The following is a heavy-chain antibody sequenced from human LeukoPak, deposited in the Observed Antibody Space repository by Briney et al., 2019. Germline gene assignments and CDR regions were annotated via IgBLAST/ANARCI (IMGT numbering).Heavy chain of an antibody. CDR1: GFTFSSYA. D-gene: IGHD5-24*01. J-gene: IGHJ4*02. CDR3: ARVRWLQLLAY. Sequence: PGGSLRLSCAASGFTFSSYAMNWVRQAPGKGLEWVSAISDSGASTYYADSVKGRFTISRDNFKNTLYLQMNSLRAEDTAVYYCARVRWLQLLAYWGQGTLVTVSS. V-gene: IGHV3-23*01. CDR2: ISDSGAST.